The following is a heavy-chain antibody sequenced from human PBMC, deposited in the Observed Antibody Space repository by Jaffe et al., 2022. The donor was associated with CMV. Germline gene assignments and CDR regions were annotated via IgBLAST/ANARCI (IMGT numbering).Heavy chain of an antibody. CDR2: IYYSGST. D-gene: IGHD3-9*01. CDR1: GGSISSYY. V-gene: IGHV4-59*01. CDR3: ARTGHEYYDILTGYYSRFGAFDI. Sequence: QVQLQESGPGLVKPSETLSLTCTVSGGSISSYYWSWIRQPPGKGLEWIGYIYYSGSTNYNPSLKSRVTISVDTSKNQFSLKLSSVTAADTAVYYCARTGHEYYDILTGYYSRFGAFDIWGQGTMVTVSS. J-gene: IGHJ3*02.